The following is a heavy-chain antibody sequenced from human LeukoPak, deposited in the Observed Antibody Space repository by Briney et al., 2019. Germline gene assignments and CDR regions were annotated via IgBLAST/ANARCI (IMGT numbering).Heavy chain of an antibody. Sequence: GGSLRLSCVASGFIFSNYWMSWVRQAPGKRLEWVSTISGSGGSTYYADSVKGRFTISRDNSRNTLYLQMNSLRAEDTAVYYCATKPPHCSTTTCYINYWGQGTLVTVPS. J-gene: IGHJ4*02. CDR2: ISGSGGST. D-gene: IGHD2-2*02. CDR3: ATKPPHCSTTTCYINY. V-gene: IGHV3-23*01. CDR1: GFIFSNYW.